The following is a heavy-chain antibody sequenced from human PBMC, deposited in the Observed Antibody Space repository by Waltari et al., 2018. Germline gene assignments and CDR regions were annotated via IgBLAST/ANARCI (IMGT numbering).Heavy chain of an antibody. CDR2: VYSAGQT. D-gene: IGHD3-22*01. Sequence: EVLLVETGGGLIQPGGSLRLSCVLSGLSVNSNYMTWVRQAPGKALEWVSIVYSAGQTYSSDAGKGRFISSRDSSNNSLYLQMNSLRVDDTGVYYCARVIRDDSGGFYGIAGFDLWGPGTQVTVSA. J-gene: IGHJ3*01. CDR3: ARVIRDDSGGFYGIAGFDL. CDR1: GLSVNSNY. V-gene: IGHV3-53*02.